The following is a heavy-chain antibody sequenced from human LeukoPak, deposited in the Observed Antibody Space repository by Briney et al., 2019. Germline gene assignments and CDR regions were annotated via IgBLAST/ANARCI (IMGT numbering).Heavy chain of an antibody. CDR2: INSDVSST. D-gene: IGHD3-3*01. CDR3: ASGRWSDYLDY. J-gene: IGHJ4*02. CDR1: GFTFSSYW. V-gene: IGHV3-74*01. Sequence: GRSLRLSCAASGFTFSSYWMHWVRQAPGKGLVWVSHINSDVSSTNYADSVKGRFTISRDNAKNTLYLQMNSLRAEDTAVYYCASGRWSDYLDYWGQGTLVTVSS.